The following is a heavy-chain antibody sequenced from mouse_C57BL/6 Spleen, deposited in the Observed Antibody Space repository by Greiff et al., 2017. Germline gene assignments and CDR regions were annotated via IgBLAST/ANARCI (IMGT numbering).Heavy chain of an antibody. CDR1: GYTFTSYW. CDR3: ARSGFGNRGYAMGY. Sequence: VQLQQPGTELVKPGASVKLSCKASGYTFTSYWMHWVQQRPGQGLEWIGNINPSNGGTNYNEKFKSKATQTVDTSSSTAYMQLRSLTSEDSAVYNCARSGFGNRGYAMGYWGQGPSVTVDS. V-gene: IGHV1-53*01. CDR2: INPSNGGT. D-gene: IGHD2-1*01. J-gene: IGHJ4*01.